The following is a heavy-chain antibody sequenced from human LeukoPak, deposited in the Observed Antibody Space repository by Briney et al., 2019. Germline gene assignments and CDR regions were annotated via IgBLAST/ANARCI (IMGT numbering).Heavy chain of an antibody. CDR1: GFTFSSYA. CDR2: ISGSGGST. CDR3: AGSGSYYDYYYYGMDV. V-gene: IGHV3-23*01. D-gene: IGHD3-10*01. J-gene: IGHJ6*04. Sequence: GGSLRLSCAASGFTFSSYAMSWVRQAPGKGLEWVPAISGSGGSTYYADSVKGRFTISRDNSKNTLYLQMNSLRAEDTAVYYCAGSGSYYDYYYYGMDVWGKGTTVTVSS.